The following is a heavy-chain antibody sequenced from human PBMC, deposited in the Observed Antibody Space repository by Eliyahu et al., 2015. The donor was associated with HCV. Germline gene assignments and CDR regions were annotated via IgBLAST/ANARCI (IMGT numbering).Heavy chain of an antibody. CDR2: VNPTNNDT. J-gene: IGHJ3*01. D-gene: IGHD2-8*02. V-gene: IGHV1-2*06. CDR1: GYRFTGYY. Sequence: QVQLVQSGAEVRKPGASVKVSCKASGYRFTGYYMHWVRQAPGQGLEWMGRVNPTNNDTNYAQKFRGRVTMTADKSITTAYMELSGLGSDDTALYYCATNGYCSGTSCLYDVFDVWGRGTLVTVSS. CDR3: ATNGYCSGTSCLYDVFDV.